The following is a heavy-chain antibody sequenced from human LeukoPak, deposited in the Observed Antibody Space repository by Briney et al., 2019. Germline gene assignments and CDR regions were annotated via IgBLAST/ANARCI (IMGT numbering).Heavy chain of an antibody. CDR1: GGSINSYY. J-gene: IGHJ5*02. CDR3: ARWSRGGNWFDP. Sequence: SETLSLTCTVSGGSINSYYWSWIRQPPGKGLEWIGYIFYSGGTTYNPSLKSRVTISVDRSKNQFSLKLSSVTAAGTAVYYCARWSRGGNWFDPWGQGTLVTVSS. CDR2: IFYSGGT. V-gene: IGHV4-59*01.